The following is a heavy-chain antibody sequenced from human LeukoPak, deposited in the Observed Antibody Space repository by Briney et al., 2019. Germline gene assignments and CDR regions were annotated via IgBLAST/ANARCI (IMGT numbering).Heavy chain of an antibody. CDR2: IIPIFGTA. D-gene: IGHD1-26*01. V-gene: IGHV1-69*06. CDR1: GGTFSSYA. J-gene: IGHJ6*02. CDR3: ATNVRIVSYGMDV. Sequence: SVKVSCKASGGTFSSYAISWVRQAPGQGLEWMGGIIPIFGTANYAQKFQGRVTITADKSTSTAYMELSSLRSEDTAVYYCATNVRIVSYGMDVWGQGTTVTVSS.